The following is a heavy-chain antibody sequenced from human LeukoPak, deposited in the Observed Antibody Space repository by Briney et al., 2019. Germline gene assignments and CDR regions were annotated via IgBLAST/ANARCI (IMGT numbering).Heavy chain of an antibody. Sequence: ASVTVSFKASGYTFTSYGISWVRQAPGQGLEWMGWISAYNGNTNYAQKLQGRVTMTTDTSTSTAYMEMRSLKSDDTAIYYCARDTSPTMSTSWFDPWGQGTLVTVSS. D-gene: IGHD5-24*01. CDR3: ARDTSPTMSTSWFDP. V-gene: IGHV1-18*01. CDR2: ISAYNGNT. J-gene: IGHJ5*02. CDR1: GYTFTSYG.